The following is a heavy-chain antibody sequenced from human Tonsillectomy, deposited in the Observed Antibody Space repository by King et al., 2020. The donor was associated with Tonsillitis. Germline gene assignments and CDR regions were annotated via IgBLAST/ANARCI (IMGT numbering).Heavy chain of an antibody. Sequence: VQLVESGGGLVQPGRSLRLSCAASGFTFDDYAMHWVRQAPGKGLEWVSGISWNSGSVGYADSVKGRFTISRDNAKNSLYLQMNSLRGEDTALYYCAKDVGLRVSFGMDVWGQGTTVTVSS. D-gene: IGHD3-10*01. J-gene: IGHJ6*02. CDR2: ISWNSGSV. CDR1: GFTFDDYA. V-gene: IGHV3-9*01. CDR3: AKDVGLRVSFGMDV.